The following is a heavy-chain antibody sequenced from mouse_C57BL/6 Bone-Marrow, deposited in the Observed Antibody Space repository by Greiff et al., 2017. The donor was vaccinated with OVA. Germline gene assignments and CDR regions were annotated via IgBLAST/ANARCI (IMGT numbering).Heavy chain of an antibody. V-gene: IGHV1-59*01. CDR1: GYTFTSYW. CDR3: ARSWLDY. D-gene: IGHD2-2*01. CDR2: IDPSDSYT. J-gene: IGHJ2*01. Sequence: QVQLKESGAELVRPGTSVKLSCKASGYTFTSYWMHWVKQRPGQGLEWIGVIDPSDSYTNYNQKFKGKATLTVDTSSSTAYMQLSSLTSEDSAVYYCARSWLDYWGQGTTLTVSS.